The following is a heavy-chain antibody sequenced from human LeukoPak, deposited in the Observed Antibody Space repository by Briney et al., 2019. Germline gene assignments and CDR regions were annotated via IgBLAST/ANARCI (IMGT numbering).Heavy chain of an antibody. J-gene: IGHJ3*02. CDR1: GYTFTSYD. CDR3: ARGTYYYDSSGYLGAFDI. V-gene: IGHV1-18*01. Sequence: GASVKVSCKASGYTFTSYDISWVRQAPGQGLEWMGWISAYNGNTNYAQKLQGRVTMTTDTSTSTAYMELRSLRSDDTAVYYCARGTYYYDSSGYLGAFDIWGQGTMVTVSS. D-gene: IGHD3-22*01. CDR2: ISAYNGNT.